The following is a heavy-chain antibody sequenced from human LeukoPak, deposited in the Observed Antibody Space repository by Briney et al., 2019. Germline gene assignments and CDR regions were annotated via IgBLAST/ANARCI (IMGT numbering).Heavy chain of an antibody. CDR1: GFTFTSSA. Sequence: GTSVKVSCKASGFTFTSSAMQWVRQARGQRIEWIGWIVVGSGNTNYAQKFQERVTITRDMSTSTAYMELSSLRSEDTAVYYCAAAVITFGGVIVPFDYWGQGTLVTVSS. V-gene: IGHV1-58*02. D-gene: IGHD3-16*02. CDR3: AAAVITFGGVIVPFDY. CDR2: IVVGSGNT. J-gene: IGHJ4*02.